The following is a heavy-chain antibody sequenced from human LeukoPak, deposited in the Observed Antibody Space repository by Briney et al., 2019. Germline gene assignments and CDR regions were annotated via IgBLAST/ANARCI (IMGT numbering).Heavy chain of an antibody. V-gene: IGHV4-59*01. CDR1: GGSISSYY. D-gene: IGHD3-16*01. Sequence: PSETLSLTCTVSGGSISSYYWSWIRQPPGKGLEWIGYIYYSGSTNYNPSLESRVTISVDTSKNQFSLKLSSVTAADTAVYYCARAAGGYYYYYMDVWGKGTTVTVSS. CDR2: IYYSGST. J-gene: IGHJ6*03. CDR3: ARAAGGYYYYYMDV.